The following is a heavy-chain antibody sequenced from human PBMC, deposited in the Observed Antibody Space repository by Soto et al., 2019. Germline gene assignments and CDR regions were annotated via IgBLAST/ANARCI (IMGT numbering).Heavy chain of an antibody. CDR3: ARALSYYYGSGSYYNQVRSLVWFDP. Sequence: PSETLSLTCAVYGGSFSGYYWSWIRQPPGKGLEWIGEINHSGSTNYNPSLKSRVTISVDTSKNQFSLKLSSVTAADTAVYYCARALSYYYGSGSYYNQVRSLVWFDPWGQGTLVTVS. D-gene: IGHD3-10*01. CDR1: GGSFSGYY. CDR2: INHSGST. J-gene: IGHJ5*02. V-gene: IGHV4-34*01.